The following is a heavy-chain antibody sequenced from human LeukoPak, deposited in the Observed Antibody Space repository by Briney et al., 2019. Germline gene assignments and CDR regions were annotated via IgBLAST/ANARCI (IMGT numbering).Heavy chain of an antibody. V-gene: IGHV3-43*01. D-gene: IGHD3-10*01. J-gene: IGHJ3*02. CDR2: ISWDGSST. CDR3: ANGVSWFGELLYDAFDI. CDR1: GFTFDDYT. Sequence: PGGSLRLSCAASGFTFDDYTMHWVRQAPGKGLEWVSLISWDGSSTYYADSVKGRFTISRDNSKNSLYLQMNSLRTEDTALYYCANGVSWFGELLYDAFDIWGQGTMVTVSS.